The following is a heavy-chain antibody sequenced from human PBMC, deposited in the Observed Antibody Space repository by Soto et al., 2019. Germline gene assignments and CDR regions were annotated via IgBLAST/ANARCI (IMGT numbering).Heavy chain of an antibody. CDR3: ARRVYFDILTGWYFDY. Sequence: PSETLSLTCTVSGGSISSGDYYWSWIRQPPGKGLEWIGYIYYSGSTYYKQSLKSRVTISVDTSKNQFSLKLSSVTAADTAVYNCARRVYFDILTGWYFDYWGHGILVTSPQ. CDR2: IYYSGST. V-gene: IGHV4-30-4*01. CDR1: GGSISSGDYY. D-gene: IGHD3-9*01. J-gene: IGHJ4*01.